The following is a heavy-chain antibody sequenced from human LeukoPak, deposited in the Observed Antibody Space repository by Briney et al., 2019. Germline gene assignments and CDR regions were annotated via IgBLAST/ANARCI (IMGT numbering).Heavy chain of an antibody. CDR1: GGSISSSDYY. Sequence: SETLSLTCTVSGGSISSSDYYWSWIRQPAGKGLEWIGRIYTSGSTNYNPSLKSRVTMSVDTSKNQFSLKLSSVTAADTAVYYCARVVKGEFALDYWGQGTLVTVSS. CDR3: ARVVKGEFALDY. D-gene: IGHD2-21*01. V-gene: IGHV4-61*02. CDR2: IYTSGST. J-gene: IGHJ4*02.